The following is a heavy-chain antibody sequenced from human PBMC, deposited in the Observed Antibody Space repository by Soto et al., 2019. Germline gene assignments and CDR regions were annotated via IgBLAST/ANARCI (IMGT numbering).Heavy chain of an antibody. J-gene: IGHJ4*02. CDR2: MNPNSGNT. CDR3: AGDRCVYLHY. CDR1: GYTFTSYD. Sequence: QVQLVQSGAEVKKPGASVKVSCKASGYTFTSYDINWVRQATGQGLEWMGWMNPNSGNTGYAQKFQGRVTMTRNTSISTAYMELGSLRSEDTAWYYWAGDRCVYLHYWARGPLLTVSS. V-gene: IGHV1-8*01. D-gene: IGHD2-8*01.